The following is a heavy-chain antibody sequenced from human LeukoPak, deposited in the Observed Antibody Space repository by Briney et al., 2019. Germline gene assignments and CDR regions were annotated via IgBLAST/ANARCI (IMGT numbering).Heavy chain of an antibody. V-gene: IGHV3-30*02. CDR1: GFTFSTYD. CDR2: IRYDGSDI. J-gene: IGHJ4*02. D-gene: IGHD6-6*01. CDR3: AKQDIGARPFDS. Sequence: GGSLRLSCAAFGFTFSTYDMHWVRQAPGKGLEWVAFIRYDGSDIYYADSVKGRFTISRDNSKNTLYLAMSSLRTEDTAVYYCAKQDIGARPFDSWGQGTLVTVSS.